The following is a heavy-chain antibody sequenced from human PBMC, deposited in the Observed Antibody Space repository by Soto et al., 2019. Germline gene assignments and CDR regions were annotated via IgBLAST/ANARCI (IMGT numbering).Heavy chain of an antibody. Sequence: GGSLRLSCAASGFTFSDYYMSWIRQAPGKGLEWVSYISSSGSTIYYADSVKGRFTISRDNAKNSLYLQMNSLRAEDTAVYYCARVPDGYNYQYYFDYWGQGTLVTVSS. V-gene: IGHV3-11*01. CDR3: ARVPDGYNYQYYFDY. J-gene: IGHJ4*02. CDR1: GFTFSDYY. D-gene: IGHD5-12*01. CDR2: ISSSGSTI.